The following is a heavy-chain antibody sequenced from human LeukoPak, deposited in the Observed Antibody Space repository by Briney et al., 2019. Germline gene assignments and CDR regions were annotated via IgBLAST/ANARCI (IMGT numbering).Heavy chain of an antibody. CDR1: GGSISTTVYY. J-gene: IGHJ3*02. Sequence: SETLSLTCTVSGGSISTTVYYWGWIRRPPGKGLEWIGSIYSYSGRTNYNPSLKSRVTISVDTSKNQFSLKLSSVTAADTAVYYCARHLYSGTLRDAFDIWGQGTMVTVSS. CDR3: ARHLYSGTLRDAFDI. CDR2: IYSYSGRT. V-gene: IGHV4-39*01. D-gene: IGHD1-26*01.